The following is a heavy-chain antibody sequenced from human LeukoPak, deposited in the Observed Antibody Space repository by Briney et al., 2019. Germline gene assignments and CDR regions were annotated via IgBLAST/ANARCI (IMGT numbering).Heavy chain of an antibody. V-gene: IGHV3-21*01. CDR2: FTPSYNFM. Sequence: GGSLRRSCAASGLAFNTCNIHSVRRAPGAGLQRLSAFTPSYNFMYYADSVKGRLPISRDNAKNSMPVQMNSLRAEDTAVYFCVKEGTASGRGGFDIWGLGARGSFDLWGQGTMVTVSS. D-gene: IGHD1-26*01. CDR1: GLAFNTCN. J-gene: IGHJ3*01. CDR3: VKEGTASGRGGFDIWGLGARGSFDL.